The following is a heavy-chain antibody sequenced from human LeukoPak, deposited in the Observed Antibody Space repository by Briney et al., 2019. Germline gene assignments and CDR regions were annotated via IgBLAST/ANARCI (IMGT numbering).Heavy chain of an antibody. CDR1: GYSFTSYW. CDR3: ARVFGYGSGSYYWQEIDY. J-gene: IGHJ4*02. V-gene: IGHV5-51*01. D-gene: IGHD3-10*01. Sequence: GESLKISCKGSGYSFTSYWIGWVRQMPGKGLEWMGIIYPGDSDTRYSPSFQGQVTISADKSISTAYLQWSSLKASDTAMYYCARVFGYGSGSYYWQEIDYWGQGTLVTVSS. CDR2: IYPGDSDT.